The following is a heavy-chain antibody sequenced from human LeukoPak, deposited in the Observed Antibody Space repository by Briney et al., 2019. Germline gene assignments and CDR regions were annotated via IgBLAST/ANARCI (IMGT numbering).Heavy chain of an antibody. J-gene: IGHJ4*02. CDR1: GGTYSTYS. Sequence: SVKVSCKASGGTYSTYSISWVRQAPGQGLEWMGRIIAILGTTNYAQKFQDRVTITADKSTSTAYMELSSLRSDDTAVYYCASGYSGYDFAYWGQGTLVTVSS. V-gene: IGHV1-69*08. CDR2: IIAILGTT. D-gene: IGHD5-12*01. CDR3: ASGYSGYDFAY.